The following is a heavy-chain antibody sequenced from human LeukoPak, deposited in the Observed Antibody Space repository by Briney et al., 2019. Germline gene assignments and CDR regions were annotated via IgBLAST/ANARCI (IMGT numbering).Heavy chain of an antibody. V-gene: IGHV3-74*01. J-gene: IGHJ4*02. Sequence: SGGSLRLSCAASGFTVSDYSMSWVRQAPGKGLVWVSRIRGDGSDARYAESVKGRFTISRDNSKNTLYLQMNSLRAEDTAVYYCARDYSALDLLFDWGQGTLVTVSS. D-gene: IGHD3-3*01. CDR2: IRGDGSDA. CDR3: ARDYSALDLLFD. CDR1: GFTVSDYS.